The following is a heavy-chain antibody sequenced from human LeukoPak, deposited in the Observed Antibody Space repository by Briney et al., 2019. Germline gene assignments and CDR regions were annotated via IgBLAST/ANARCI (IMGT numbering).Heavy chain of an antibody. CDR2: IYYSGST. Sequence: SECLSLACTVCGGPISNSRYSLGWIRQPPGKWLEWIGSIYYSGSTYYNPSLKSRVTISVDTSKNQFSLKLSSVTAADTAVYYCARSTYSSSWYLDYWGQGTLVTVSS. CDR3: ARSTYSSSWYLDY. CDR1: GGPISNSRYS. D-gene: IGHD6-13*01. J-gene: IGHJ4*02. V-gene: IGHV4-39*01.